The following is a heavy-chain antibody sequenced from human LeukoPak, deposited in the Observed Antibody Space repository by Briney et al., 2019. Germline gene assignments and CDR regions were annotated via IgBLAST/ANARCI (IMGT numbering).Heavy chain of an antibody. J-gene: IGHJ6*03. CDR1: GYTFTSYD. Sequence: ASVKVSCKASGYTFTSYDINWVRQATGQGLEWMGWMNPNSGNTGYAQKFQGRVTVTRNTSISTAYMELSSLRSEDTAVYYCARRRWLVSPNYMDVWGKGTTVTVSS. V-gene: IGHV1-8*01. D-gene: IGHD6-19*01. CDR2: MNPNSGNT. CDR3: ARRRWLVSPNYMDV.